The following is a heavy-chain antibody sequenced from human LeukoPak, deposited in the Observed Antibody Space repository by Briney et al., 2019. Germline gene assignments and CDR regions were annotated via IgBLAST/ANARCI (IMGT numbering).Heavy chain of an antibody. CDR3: ARGHPGCSGGSCYSDY. CDR2: INHSGST. Sequence: GSLRLSCAASGFTFSSYEMNWVRQPPGKGLEWIGEINHSGSTNYNPSLKSRVTISVDTSKNQFSLKLSSVTAADTAVYYCARGHPGCSGGSCYSDYWGQGTLVTVSS. V-gene: IGHV4-34*01. J-gene: IGHJ4*02. CDR1: GFTFSSYE. D-gene: IGHD2-15*01.